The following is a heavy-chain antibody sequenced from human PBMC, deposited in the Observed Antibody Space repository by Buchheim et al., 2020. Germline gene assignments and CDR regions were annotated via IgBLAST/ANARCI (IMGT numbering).Heavy chain of an antibody. V-gene: IGHV4-31*03. CDR3: VRDQGCSGGSCYTRGEYNWFDP. Sequence: QVQLQESGPGLVKPSQTLSLTCTVSGGSISSGGYYWSWIRQHPGKGLEWIGYIYYSGSTYYNPSLKSRVTISVDTSKNQFSLKLSSVTAADTAVYYCVRDQGCSGGSCYTRGEYNWFDPWGQGTL. J-gene: IGHJ5*02. D-gene: IGHD2-15*01. CDR1: GGSISSGGYY. CDR2: IYYSGST.